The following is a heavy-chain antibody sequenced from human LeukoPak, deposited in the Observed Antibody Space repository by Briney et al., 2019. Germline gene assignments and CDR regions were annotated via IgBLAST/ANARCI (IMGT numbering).Heavy chain of an antibody. J-gene: IGHJ4*02. CDR2: ISSSGSTI. CDR3: ARGAKQQLALFDY. D-gene: IGHD6-13*01. V-gene: IGHV3-11*01. Sequence: GGSLRLSCAASGFTFSNAWMSWIRQAPGKGLEWVSYISSSGSTIYYADSVKGRFTISRDNAKNSLYLQMNSLRAEDTAVYYCARGAKQQLALFDYWGQGTLVTVSS. CDR1: GFTFSNAW.